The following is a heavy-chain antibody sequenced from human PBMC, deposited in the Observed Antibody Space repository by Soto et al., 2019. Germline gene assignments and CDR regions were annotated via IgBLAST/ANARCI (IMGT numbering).Heavy chain of an antibody. Sequence: GGSLRLSCAASGFTFSSYAMSWVRQAPGKGLEWVSAISGSGGSTYYADSVKGRFTISRDNSKNTLYLQMNSLRAEDTAVYYCAKVFGRPTTVFDAFDIWGQGTMVTVSS. D-gene: IGHD4-17*01. CDR1: GFTFSSYA. CDR2: ISGSGGST. CDR3: AKVFGRPTTVFDAFDI. J-gene: IGHJ3*02. V-gene: IGHV3-23*01.